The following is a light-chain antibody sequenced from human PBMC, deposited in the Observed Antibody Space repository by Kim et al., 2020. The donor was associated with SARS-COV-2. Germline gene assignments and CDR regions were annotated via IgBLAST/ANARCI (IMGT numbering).Light chain of an antibody. CDR3: VLYLGSGVWV. Sequence: QTVVTQEASLSVSPGGTVTLTCGLSSGSASTTYSPSWYQQTPGQAPRPLIYNTDIRSSGVPDRFSRSILGNKAALTITGAQADDESDYHCVLYLGSGVWVFGGGTQLTVL. J-gene: IGLJ3*02. CDR2: NTD. CDR1: SGSASTTYS. V-gene: IGLV8-61*01.